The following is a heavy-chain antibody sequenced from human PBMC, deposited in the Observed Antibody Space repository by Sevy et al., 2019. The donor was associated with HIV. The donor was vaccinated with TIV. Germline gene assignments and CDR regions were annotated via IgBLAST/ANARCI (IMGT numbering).Heavy chain of an antibody. J-gene: IGHJ3*02. CDR1: GFTFSSYW. D-gene: IGHD3-22*01. CDR3: ARGDYDSSGYGRLTFDI. Sequence: GGSLRLSCAASGFTFSSYWMHWVRQAPGKGLVWVSRINSDGSSTSYADSVKGRFTISRDNATNTLYLQMNSLRAEDTAVYYCARGDYDSSGYGRLTFDIWGQGTMVTVSS. CDR2: INSDGSST. V-gene: IGHV3-74*01.